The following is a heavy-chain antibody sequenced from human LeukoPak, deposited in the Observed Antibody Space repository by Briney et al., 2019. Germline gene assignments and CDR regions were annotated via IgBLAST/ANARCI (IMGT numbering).Heavy chain of an antibody. V-gene: IGHV3-7*01. J-gene: IGHJ3*01. Sequence: PGGSLRLSCAASGFTLSNHWVTWVRQAPGKGLEWVANIKQDGSEKHYVDSVKGRFTISRDNAKNSLYLQMNSLRAEDTAVYYCARQTAFDFWGQGTMVTVSS. CDR1: GFTLSNHW. CDR3: ARQTAFDF. CDR2: IKQDGSEK.